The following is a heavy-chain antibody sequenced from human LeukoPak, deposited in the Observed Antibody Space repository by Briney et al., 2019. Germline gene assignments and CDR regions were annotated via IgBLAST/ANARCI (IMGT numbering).Heavy chain of an antibody. CDR3: ARDRAYSAFDY. J-gene: IGHJ4*02. Sequence: PGGSLRLSCAVSGFTFRTSWMTWVRQAPGRGLERVAIINPDGSEKYYLESLKGRITIPRDNAENSVHLQMNSLKAEDTAIYYCARDRAYSAFDYWGQGTLVTVSS. CDR2: INPDGSEK. D-gene: IGHD1-26*01. CDR1: GFTFRTSW. V-gene: IGHV3-7*03.